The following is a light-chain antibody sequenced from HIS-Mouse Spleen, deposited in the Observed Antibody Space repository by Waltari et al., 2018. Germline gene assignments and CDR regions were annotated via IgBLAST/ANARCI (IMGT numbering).Light chain of an antibody. Sequence: SYELTQPPSVSVSPGQTARITCSGDALPKQYAYWYQQKPGQAPVLVIYKDSERPSGIPGRFSGSSSGTPVTLTISGVKAEDEADYYCQSADSSGTYHVVFGGGTKLTVL. CDR3: QSADSSGTYHVV. CDR2: KDS. CDR1: ALPKQY. J-gene: IGLJ2*01. V-gene: IGLV3-25*03.